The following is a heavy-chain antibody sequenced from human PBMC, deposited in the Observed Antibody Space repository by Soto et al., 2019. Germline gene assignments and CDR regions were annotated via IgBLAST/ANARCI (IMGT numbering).Heavy chain of an antibody. J-gene: IGHJ6*02. V-gene: IGHV4-4*07. CDR2: VSTNGAT. Sequence: SSETLSLTCTVSDDFISSYYWNWIRQPAGKGLEWIGRVSTNGATNYNPSLESRVTMSVDTSKNQFSLKLTSVTAADTAVYFCARADYEILTGSYAMDVWGRGTTVTVSS. D-gene: IGHD3-9*01. CDR3: ARADYEILTGSYAMDV. CDR1: DDFISSYY.